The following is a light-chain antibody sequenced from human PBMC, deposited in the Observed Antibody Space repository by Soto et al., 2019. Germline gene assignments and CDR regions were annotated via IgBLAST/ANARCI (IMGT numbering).Light chain of an antibody. CDR3: NSSTTGSLYV. Sequence: ALTQPASVSGSPGQSITISCTGTSSDVGGSAYVSWYPQFPGNVPRLLIYRASNRPPVVSYRCSGSKSGNTASLTISGLQAEDEAAYFCNSSTTGSLYVFGTGTKVTVL. CDR1: SSDVGGSAY. V-gene: IGLV2-14*01. J-gene: IGLJ1*01. CDR2: RAS.